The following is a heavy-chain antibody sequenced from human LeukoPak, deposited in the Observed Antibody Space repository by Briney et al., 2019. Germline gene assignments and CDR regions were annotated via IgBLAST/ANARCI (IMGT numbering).Heavy chain of an antibody. Sequence: NTSETLSLTCTVSGGSISSSSYYWGWIRQPPGKGLEWIGSIYYSGSTYYNPSLMSRVTIFVDKSKNQFSLKLSSVTAADTAVYYCARLFRGDGYNYPDYWGQGTLVTVSS. CDR3: ARLFRGDGYNYPDY. V-gene: IGHV4-39*01. CDR2: IYYSGST. CDR1: GGSISSSSYY. D-gene: IGHD5-24*01. J-gene: IGHJ4*02.